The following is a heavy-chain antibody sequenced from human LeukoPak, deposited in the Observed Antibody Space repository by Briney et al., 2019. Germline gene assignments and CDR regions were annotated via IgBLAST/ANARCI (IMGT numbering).Heavy chain of an antibody. J-gene: IGHJ4*02. V-gene: IGHV3-23*01. Sequence: GGSLRLSCAASGFTFSSYAMSWVRQAPGKGLEWVSAISGSGGSTYYADSVKGRFTISRDNSKNTLYLQMNSLRAEDTAVYYCARDSRVVPAAMGYWGQGTLVTVSS. CDR1: GFTFSSYA. D-gene: IGHD2-2*01. CDR3: ARDSRVVPAAMGY. CDR2: ISGSGGST.